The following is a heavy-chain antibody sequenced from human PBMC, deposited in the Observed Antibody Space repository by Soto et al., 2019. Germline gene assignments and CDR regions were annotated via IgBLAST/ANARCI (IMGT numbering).Heavy chain of an antibody. J-gene: IGHJ4*02. D-gene: IGHD4-17*01. CDR3: AKDLYYGDHSGFDY. V-gene: IGHV3-23*01. CDR2: ISGSGGST. CDR1: GFTFSSYA. Sequence: GGSLRLSCAASGFTFSSYAMSWVRQAPGKGLEWVSAISGSGGSTYYAASVKGRFTISRDNSKNTLYLQMNSLRAEDTAVYYCAKDLYYGDHSGFDYWGQGTLVTVSS.